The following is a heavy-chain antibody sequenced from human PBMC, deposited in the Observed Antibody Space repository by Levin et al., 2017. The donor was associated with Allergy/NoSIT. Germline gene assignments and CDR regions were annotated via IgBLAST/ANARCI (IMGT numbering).Heavy chain of an antibody. V-gene: IGHV3-48*02. CDR2: ISSGSVTI. CDR1: GFTFNTYS. D-gene: IGHD1-20*01. Sequence: QTGGSLRLSCAASGFTFNTYSMSWVRQAPGKGLEWLSYISSGSVTIYYADSVKGRFTISRDNVKNSLYLQMNSLRDDDTAVYYCTRGAVTGTSRFDFWGQGTLVTVSS. J-gene: IGHJ4*02. CDR3: TRGAVTGTSRFDF.